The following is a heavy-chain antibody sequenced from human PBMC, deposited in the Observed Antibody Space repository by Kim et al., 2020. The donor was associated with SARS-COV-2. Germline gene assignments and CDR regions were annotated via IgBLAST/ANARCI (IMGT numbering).Heavy chain of an antibody. CDR1: GFTFGDYA. CDR3: AKDTSSSWHQVDTAMVTAFDY. V-gene: IGHV3-9*01. CDR2: ISWNSGSI. Sequence: GGSLRLSCAASGFTFGDYAMHWVRQAPGKGLEWVSGISWNSGSIGYADSVKGRFTISRDNAKNSLYLQMNSLRAEDTALYYCAKDTSSSWHQVDTAMVTAFDYWGQGTLVTVSS. D-gene: IGHD5-18*01. J-gene: IGHJ4*02.